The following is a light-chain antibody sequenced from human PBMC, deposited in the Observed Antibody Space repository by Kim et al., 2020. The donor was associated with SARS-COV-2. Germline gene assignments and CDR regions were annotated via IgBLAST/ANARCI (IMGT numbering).Light chain of an antibody. V-gene: IGKV1-39*01. CDR2: AAS. CDR3: QQSYITPST. J-gene: IGKJ3*01. Sequence: DIQMTQSPSSLSASVGDRVTITCRTSQSISSHLNWYHQKPGRAPKLLIYAASTLQGGVPSRFSGSGSETDFTLTISSLQPEDFATYFCQQSYITPSTFGPGTKLDI. CDR1: QSISSH.